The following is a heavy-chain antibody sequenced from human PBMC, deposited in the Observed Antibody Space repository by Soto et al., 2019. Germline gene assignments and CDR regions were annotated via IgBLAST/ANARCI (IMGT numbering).Heavy chain of an antibody. CDR1: AFTFSSFA. V-gene: IGHV3-30-3*01. CDR3: ARDAGRFLEWLLYAQTFDY. CDR2: ISYDGSNK. J-gene: IGHJ4*02. Sequence: GGSLRLSCAASAFTFSSFAMHWVRQAPGKGLEWVAAISYDGSNKYYADSVKGRFTISRDNSKNTLYLQMDSLRAEDTAVYYCARDAGRFLEWLLYAQTFDYWGQGTLVTVSS. D-gene: IGHD3-3*01.